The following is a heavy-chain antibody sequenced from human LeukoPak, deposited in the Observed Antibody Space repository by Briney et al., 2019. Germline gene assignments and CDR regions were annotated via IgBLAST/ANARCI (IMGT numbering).Heavy chain of an antibody. J-gene: IGHJ3*02. Sequence: GGSLRLSCAASGFTFGDYAMHWVRQAPGKGLEWVSGISWNSGSIGYADSVKGRFTISRDNAKNSLYLQMNSLRAEDTALYYCASRIAAAGTEDGAFDIWGQGTMVTVSS. CDR2: ISWNSGSI. CDR1: GFTFGDYA. V-gene: IGHV3-9*01. CDR3: ASRIAAAGTEDGAFDI. D-gene: IGHD6-13*01.